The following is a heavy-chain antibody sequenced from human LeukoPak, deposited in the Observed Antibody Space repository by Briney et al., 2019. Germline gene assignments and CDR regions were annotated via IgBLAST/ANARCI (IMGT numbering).Heavy chain of an antibody. D-gene: IGHD2-2*01. CDR2: TYYRSTWYN. CDR3: ARRLSQYDCFDP. Sequence: SQTLSLTCAISGDSVSSNSVTWNWIRQSPSRGLEWLGRTYYRSTWYNDYAVSVRGRITVNPDTSKNQFSLHLNSVTPEDTAVYYCARRLSQYDCFDPWGQGILVTVSS. V-gene: IGHV6-1*01. J-gene: IGHJ5*02. CDR1: GDSVSSNSVT.